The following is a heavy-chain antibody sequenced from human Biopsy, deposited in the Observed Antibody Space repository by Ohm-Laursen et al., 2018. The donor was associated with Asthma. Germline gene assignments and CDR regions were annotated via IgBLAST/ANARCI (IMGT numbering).Heavy chain of an antibody. J-gene: IGHJ4*02. V-gene: IGHV3-30*03. D-gene: IGHD6-19*01. CDR2: ISYDGSNK. CDR1: GFTFSSFG. Sequence: SLRLSCTVSGFTFSSFGMHWVRQAPGKGLEWVACISYDGSNKYYADSVKGRSTISRDNSKNTLYLQMNSLRAEDTAVYYCSREEPTSGWYQGSILRWGQGTLVTVSS. CDR3: SREEPTSGWYQGSILR.